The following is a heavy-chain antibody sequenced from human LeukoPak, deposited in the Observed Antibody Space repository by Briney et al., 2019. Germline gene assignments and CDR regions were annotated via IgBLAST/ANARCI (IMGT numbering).Heavy chain of an antibody. CDR1: GFTFSNSA. D-gene: IGHD1-26*01. Sequence: GGSLRLSCAASGFTFSNSAMTWVRQAPGKGLEWVSAISSSGSDTIYTDSVKDRFTISRDNSRDTLYLQMNSLRADDTAVYYCAKGGSYAPLDYWGQGTLVTVSS. V-gene: IGHV3-23*01. J-gene: IGHJ4*02. CDR2: ISSSGSDT. CDR3: AKGGSYAPLDY.